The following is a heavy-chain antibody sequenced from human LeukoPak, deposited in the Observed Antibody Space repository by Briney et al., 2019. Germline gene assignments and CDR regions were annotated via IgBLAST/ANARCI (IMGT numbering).Heavy chain of an antibody. CDR3: ARMYSSSWYLNY. CDR2: IYHSGTT. CDR1: GYSISSGYY. V-gene: IGHV4-38-2*01. Sequence: SETLSLTCAVSGYSISSGYYWDWIRQPPGKGLKWIGTIYHSGTTYYNPSLKSRVTISVDTSKNQFSLKLSSVTAADTAVYYCARMYSSSWYLNYWGQGTLVTVSS. D-gene: IGHD6-13*01. J-gene: IGHJ4*02.